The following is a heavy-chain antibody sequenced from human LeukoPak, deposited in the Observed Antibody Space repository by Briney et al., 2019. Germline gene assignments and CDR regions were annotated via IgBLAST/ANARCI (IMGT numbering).Heavy chain of an antibody. Sequence: SQTLSLTCAISGDSVSNNSVAWNWIRQSPSGGLEWVGRTYYRSKFYNEYAVSVKSRITINPDTSKNQISLQLNSVTPEDTAVYYCTRNLDFWGQGTPVTVSS. CDR1: GDSVSNNSVA. CDR3: TRNLDF. J-gene: IGHJ4*02. CDR2: TYYRSKFYN. V-gene: IGHV6-1*01.